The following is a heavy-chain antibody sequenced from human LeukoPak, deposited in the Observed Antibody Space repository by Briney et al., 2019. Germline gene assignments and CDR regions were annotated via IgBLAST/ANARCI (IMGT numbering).Heavy chain of an antibody. V-gene: IGHV4-59*08. J-gene: IGHJ3*02. D-gene: IGHD3-3*01. CDR2: THSSGIT. CDR3: ARHIGSAWFWAFDI. Sequence: SETLSLTCTVSGGSISNYYWSWIRQPPGKGLEWIGHTHSSGITKYSPSLGSRVTILLDTSRNQFSMTLSSVTAADTAVYYCARHIGSAWFWAFDIWGQGTLLTVSS. CDR1: GGSISNYY.